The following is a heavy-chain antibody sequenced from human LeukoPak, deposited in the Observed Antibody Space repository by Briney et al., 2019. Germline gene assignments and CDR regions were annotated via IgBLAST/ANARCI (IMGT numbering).Heavy chain of an antibody. CDR1: GFTFSTFA. D-gene: IGHD3-9*01. Sequence: PGGSLRLSCAASGFTFSTFAMSWVRQPPGKGLEWVSGISGSGVSTYYADSVKGRFTISRDNSKNTPYLQMNTLRAEDTAVYYCAKESGFLDWFRVYFDYWGQGALVTVSS. J-gene: IGHJ4*02. CDR3: AKESGFLDWFRVYFDY. V-gene: IGHV3-23*01. CDR2: ISGSGVST.